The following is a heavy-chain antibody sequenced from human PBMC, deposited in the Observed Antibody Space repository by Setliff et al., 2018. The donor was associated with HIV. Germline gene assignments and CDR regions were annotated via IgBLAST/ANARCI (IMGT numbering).Heavy chain of an antibody. J-gene: IGHJ5*02. CDR2: VDPEDGET. D-gene: IGHD3-22*01. V-gene: IGHV1-69-2*01. CDR3: ATVSGDYYDSSDRP. CDR1: GYTFTAYY. Sequence: GASVKVSCKASGYTFTAYYMHWVQQAPGKGLEWVGRVDPEDGETMYAEKFQGRVTITADTSTDTAYLELSSLRSEDTAVYYCATVSGDYYDSSDRPWGQGTLGTVSS.